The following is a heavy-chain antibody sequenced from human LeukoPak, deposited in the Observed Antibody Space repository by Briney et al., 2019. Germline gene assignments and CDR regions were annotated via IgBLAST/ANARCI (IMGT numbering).Heavy chain of an antibody. V-gene: IGHV4-34*01. CDR3: AFGYNWKPENYYHYMDV. CDR2: INHSGST. Sequence: PSETLSLTCAVYGGSFSGYYWSWIRQPPGKGLEWIGEINHSGSTNYNPSLKSRVTISVDTSKNQFSLKLSSVTAADTAVYYCAFGYNWKPENYYHYMDVWGKGTTVTVSS. J-gene: IGHJ6*03. D-gene: IGHD1-1*01. CDR1: GGSFSGYY.